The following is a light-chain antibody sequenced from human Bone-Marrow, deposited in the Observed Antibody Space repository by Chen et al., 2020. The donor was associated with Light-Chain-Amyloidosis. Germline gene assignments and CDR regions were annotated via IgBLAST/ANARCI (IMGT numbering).Light chain of an antibody. CDR2: EDD. V-gene: IGLV6-57*01. CDR3: QSYPGSSQGV. Sequence: NFMLTQPHSVSESPGKTVIISCTRSSGSIATNYVQWYQQRPGSSPTTVIYEDDQRPSGVPDRFAGSIDWSPNSASLTLAGLTPEDEAAYYCQSYPGSSQGVLGGVTKLTVL. J-gene: IGLJ3*02. CDR1: SGSIATNY.